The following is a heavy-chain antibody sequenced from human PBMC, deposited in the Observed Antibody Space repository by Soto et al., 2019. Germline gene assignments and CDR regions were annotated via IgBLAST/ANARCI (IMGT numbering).Heavy chain of an antibody. V-gene: IGHV2-5*02. D-gene: IGHD3-9*01. J-gene: IGHJ4*02. CDR2: IYWDDDK. CDR1: GFSLTTAGVG. Sequence: QITLKESGPTLVKPTQTLTLTCTFSGFSLTTAGVGVGWIRQTPGKALEWLALIYWDDDKRYRPSLESRLTITKDTSKNQVVLTMTNMDPMETATYYCAHSLGLVQPDFIPYFDYWGQGALVTVSS. CDR3: AHSLGLVQPDFIPYFDY.